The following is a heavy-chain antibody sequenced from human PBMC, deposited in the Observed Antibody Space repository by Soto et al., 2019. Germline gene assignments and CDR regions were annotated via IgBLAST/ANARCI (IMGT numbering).Heavy chain of an antibody. D-gene: IGHD3-16*01. CDR2: IRFDGSNI. V-gene: IGHV3-33*01. Sequence: QVQLVESGGGLSQPGGSLRFSCAPPGSTFGAYAFHWFRKAPAKGLKGVAIIRFDGSNIKYADAVMGRFTISRDNSKNMLYLEMNSLRVEDTALYYCARDGIGSVAFWGYLDYWGQGTLVTVSS. CDR1: GSTFGAYA. J-gene: IGHJ4*02. CDR3: ARDGIGSVAFWGYLDY.